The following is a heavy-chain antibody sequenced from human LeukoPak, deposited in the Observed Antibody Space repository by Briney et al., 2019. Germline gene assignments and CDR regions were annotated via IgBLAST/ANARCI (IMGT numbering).Heavy chain of an antibody. D-gene: IGHD6-13*01. CDR1: GDSVSSNSVA. CDR2: TYYRSKWSS. Sequence: SQTLSLTCAISGDSVSSNSVAWNWLRQSPSRGLEWLGRTYYRSKWSSDYAVSMESRVIINSDTSKNQFFLQLKSVTPEDTAVYYCARGRSWPLDYWGQGTLVTVSS. J-gene: IGHJ4*02. CDR3: ARGRSWPLDY. V-gene: IGHV6-1*01.